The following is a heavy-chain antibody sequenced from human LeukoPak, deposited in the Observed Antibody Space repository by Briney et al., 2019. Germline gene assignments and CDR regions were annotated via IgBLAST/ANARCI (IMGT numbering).Heavy chain of an antibody. J-gene: IGHJ6*02. CDR3: AKREGRSSWDLYGYGMDV. V-gene: IGHV3-23*01. CDR2: ISGSGGST. Sequence: GSLRLSCAASGFPFSSYAMSWVRQAPGKGLEWVSAISGSGGSTYYADSVKGRFTISRDNSKSTLYLQMNSLRAEDTAVYYCAKREGRSSWDLYGYGMDVWGQGTTGTVSS. CDR1: GFPFSSYA. D-gene: IGHD6-13*01.